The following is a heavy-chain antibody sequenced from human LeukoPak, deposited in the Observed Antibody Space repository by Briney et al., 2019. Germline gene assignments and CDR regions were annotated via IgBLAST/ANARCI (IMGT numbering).Heavy chain of an antibody. CDR2: ISGSGGKT. CDR3: TRDQEGSDY. CDR1: GFTFSSYA. J-gene: IGHJ4*02. V-gene: IGHV3-23*01. Sequence: GGSLRLSCAASGFTFSSYAMSWVRQAPGKGLEWVSAISGSGGKTYYADSVKGRFTISRDNAENSLYLQMNSLRAEDTAVYYCTRDQEGSDYWGQGTLVTVSS.